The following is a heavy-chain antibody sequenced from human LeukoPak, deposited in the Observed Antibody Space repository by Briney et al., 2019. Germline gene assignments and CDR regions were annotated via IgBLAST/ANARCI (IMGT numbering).Heavy chain of an antibody. V-gene: IGHV4-59*12. D-gene: IGHD3-22*01. J-gene: IGHJ3*02. Sequence: PSETLSLTCTVSGGSISTYYWSWIRQPPGKGLEWIGYIYYTGSTNYNPSLKSRVTISVDTSKNQFSLKLSSVTAADTAVYYCARGVRITMIVVVMRDAFDIWGQGTMVTVSS. CDR1: GGSISTYY. CDR2: IYYTGST. CDR3: ARGVRITMIVVVMRDAFDI.